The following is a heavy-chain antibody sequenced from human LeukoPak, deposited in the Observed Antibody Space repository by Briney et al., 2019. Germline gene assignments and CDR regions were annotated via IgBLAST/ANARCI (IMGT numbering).Heavy chain of an antibody. CDR2: IYYSGST. V-gene: IGHV4-59*01. Sequence: SETLSLTCTVSGGSISSYYWSWIRQPPGKGVEWIGYIYYSGSTNYNPSLKSRVTISVDTSKNQFSLKLSSVTAADTAVYYCVRVGSGAYLDYFDYWGQGTLVTVSS. D-gene: IGHD3-10*01. CDR3: VRVGSGAYLDYFDY. CDR1: GGSISSYY. J-gene: IGHJ4*02.